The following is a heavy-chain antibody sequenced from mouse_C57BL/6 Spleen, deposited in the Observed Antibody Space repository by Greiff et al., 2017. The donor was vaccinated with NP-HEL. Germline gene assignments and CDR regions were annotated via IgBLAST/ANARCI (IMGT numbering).Heavy chain of an antibody. J-gene: IGHJ4*01. D-gene: IGHD2-1*01. Sequence: VQLQQSGPELVKPGASVKISCKASGYAFSSSWMNWVKQRPGKGLEWIGRIYPGDGDTNYNGKFKGKATLTADKSSSTAYMQLSSLTSEDSAVYFCSRSNYGNSDYAMDYWGQGTSVTVSS. CDR2: IYPGDGDT. CDR1: GYAFSSSW. V-gene: IGHV1-82*01. CDR3: SRSNYGNSDYAMDY.